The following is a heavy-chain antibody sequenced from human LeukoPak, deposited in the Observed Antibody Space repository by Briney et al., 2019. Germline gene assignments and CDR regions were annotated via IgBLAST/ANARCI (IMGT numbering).Heavy chain of an antibody. Sequence: ASVKVSCKASGYTFTGYYMHWVRQAPGQGLEWMGWINPNSGGTNYAQKFQGRVTMTRDTSISTAYMELSRLRSDDTAVYYCARDRGYDKLYNWFDPWGQGTLVTVSS. J-gene: IGHJ5*02. D-gene: IGHD5-12*01. CDR3: ARDRGYDKLYNWFDP. CDR1: GYTFTGYY. CDR2: INPNSGGT. V-gene: IGHV1-2*02.